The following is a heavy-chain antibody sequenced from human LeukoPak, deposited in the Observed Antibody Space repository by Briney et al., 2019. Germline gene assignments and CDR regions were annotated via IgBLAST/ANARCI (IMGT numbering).Heavy chain of an antibody. D-gene: IGHD3-3*01. CDR3: AKHRFLEWLSWFDP. Sequence: AGGSLRLSCAASGFTFSSYAMSWVRQAPGKGLEWVSAISGSGGSTYYADSVKGRFTISRDNSKNTLYLQMNSLRAEDTAVYYCAKHRFLEWLSWFDPWGQGTLVTVSP. CDR2: ISGSGGST. V-gene: IGHV3-23*01. J-gene: IGHJ5*02. CDR1: GFTFSSYA.